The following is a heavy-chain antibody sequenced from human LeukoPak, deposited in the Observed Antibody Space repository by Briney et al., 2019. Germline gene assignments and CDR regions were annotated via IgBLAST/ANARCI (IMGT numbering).Heavy chain of an antibody. CDR3: ATVGGEEIIKERFNYALDI. Sequence: SVNVTCKASGGTFSSYAFSWVRQAPGQGLEWMGEIISIFGTAYYAQKFQGRITITADKPTSTAYMELSSLRAEDTVVYYCATVGGEEIIKERFNYALDIGGQGTMVTVSS. CDR2: IISIFGTA. CDR1: GGTFSSYA. V-gene: IGHV1-69*06. J-gene: IGHJ3*02. D-gene: IGHD3-3*01.